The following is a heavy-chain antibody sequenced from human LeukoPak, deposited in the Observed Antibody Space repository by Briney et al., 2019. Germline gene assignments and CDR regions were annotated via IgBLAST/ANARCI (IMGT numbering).Heavy chain of an antibody. CDR1: GGSFSGYC. V-gene: IGHV4-34*01. CDR2: INHSGST. J-gene: IGHJ4*02. CDR3: ARGLHCSGGSCYSADC. D-gene: IGHD2-15*01. Sequence: SETLSLTCAVYGGSFSGYCWSWIRQPPGKGLEWIGEINHSGSTNYNPSLKSRVTISVDTSKNQFSLKLSSVTAADTAVYYCARGLHCSGGSCYSADCWGQGTLVTVSS.